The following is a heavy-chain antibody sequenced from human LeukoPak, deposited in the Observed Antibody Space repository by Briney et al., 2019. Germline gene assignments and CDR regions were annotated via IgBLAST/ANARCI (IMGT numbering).Heavy chain of an antibody. CDR3: ARDRPPLENGMDV. CDR1: GGTFSSYA. J-gene: IGHJ6*02. CDR2: IIPIFGTA. V-gene: IGHV1-69*01. Sequence: ASVKFSCKASGGTFSSYAISWVRQAPGQGLEWMGGIIPIFGTANYAQKFQGRVTITADESTSTAYMELSSLRSEDTAVYYCARDRPPLENGMDVWGQGTTVTVSS.